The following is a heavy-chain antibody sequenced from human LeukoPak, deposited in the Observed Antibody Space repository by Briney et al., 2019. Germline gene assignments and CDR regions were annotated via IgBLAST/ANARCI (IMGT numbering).Heavy chain of an antibody. J-gene: IGHJ6*02. V-gene: IGHV6-1*01. CDR3: ARLRRYIKQATSGMDV. Sequence: PSQTLSLTCAISGDSVSNDTAAWSWIRQSPPRGLEWLGRTYYRSKWYNDYAISVKSRMTIDLETSKNRFSLHLNSVTPDDTAVYYCARLRRYIKQATSGMDVWGQGTTVTVSS. CDR2: TYYRSKWYN. CDR1: GDSVSNDTAA. D-gene: IGHD5-18*01.